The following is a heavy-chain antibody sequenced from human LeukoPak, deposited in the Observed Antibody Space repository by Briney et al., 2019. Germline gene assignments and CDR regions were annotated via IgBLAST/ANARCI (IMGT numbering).Heavy chain of an antibody. D-gene: IGHD3-16*01. CDR1: GYTFAVYY. Sequence: GASVKPSCKASGYTFAVYYIHWFRQAPGQGLEWMGWINPNSGGTNYAQKFQGRVTMTRDTSISTAYMELSRLRSDDTAVYYCARDLPSIMLTFGGGDYWGQGALVSVSS. CDR3: ARDLPSIMLTFGGGDY. V-gene: IGHV1-2*02. J-gene: IGHJ4*02. CDR2: INPNSGGT.